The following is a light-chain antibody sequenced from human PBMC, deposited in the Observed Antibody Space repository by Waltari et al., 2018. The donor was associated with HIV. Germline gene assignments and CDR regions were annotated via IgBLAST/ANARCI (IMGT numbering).Light chain of an antibody. Sequence: EIVLTQSPATLSLSPGERATLSCRASQSVSGYLAWYQQKPGQAPRLLIYDASSRATGIPARFSGSESGTDFTLTISSLEPEDFVVYYCHQRSNWPQTFGQGTKVEIK. CDR3: HQRSNWPQT. V-gene: IGKV3-11*01. J-gene: IGKJ1*01. CDR1: QSVSGY. CDR2: DAS.